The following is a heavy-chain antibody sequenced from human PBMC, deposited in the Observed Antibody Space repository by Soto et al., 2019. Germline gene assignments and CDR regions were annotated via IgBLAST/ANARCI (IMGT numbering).Heavy chain of an antibody. CDR1: GFRFSSYA. CDR3: AKDLASGIGYYFDS. V-gene: IGHV3-23*01. CDR2: ISASGGST. J-gene: IGHJ4*02. Sequence: QPGGSLRLSCAASGFRFSSYAMSWVRLAPGKGLEWVSSISASGGSTYYADSVKGRFTISRDRSKSTLYLQMNSLRAEDTAVYFCAKDLASGIGYYFDSWGLGVRVTVSS. D-gene: IGHD2-15*01.